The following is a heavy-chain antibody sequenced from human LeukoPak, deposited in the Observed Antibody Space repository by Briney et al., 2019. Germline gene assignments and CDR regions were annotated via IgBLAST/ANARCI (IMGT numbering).Heavy chain of an antibody. CDR2: VSGGGELT. D-gene: IGHD3-22*01. Sequence: GGSLRLSCGASGFTFSIYAMSWVRQPPGKGLEWVASVSGGGELTYYTDSVRGRFTISRDDSKSTLYLQMNTLRTEDTAVYYCTKCLEYQVVASDYWGQGTLVTVSS. V-gene: IGHV3-23*01. CDR3: TKCLEYQVVASDY. J-gene: IGHJ4*02. CDR1: GFTFSIYA.